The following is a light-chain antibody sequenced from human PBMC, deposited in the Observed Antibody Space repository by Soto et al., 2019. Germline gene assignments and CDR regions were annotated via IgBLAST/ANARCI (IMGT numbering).Light chain of an antibody. CDR2: DAS. J-gene: IGKJ2*01. Sequence: DIPLAQSPSTLSASVGDRVTITCRASQSINRWLAWYQQKPGKAPKLLIYDASTLESGVPSRFSGSGSGTEFTLTISILQPEDFAAYYCQQNKFYLGQGTKLEIK. CDR3: QQNKFY. CDR1: QSINRW. V-gene: IGKV1-5*01.